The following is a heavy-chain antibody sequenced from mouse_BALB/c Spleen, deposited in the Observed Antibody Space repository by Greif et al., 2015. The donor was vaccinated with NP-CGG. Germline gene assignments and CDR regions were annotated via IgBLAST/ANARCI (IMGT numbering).Heavy chain of an antibody. D-gene: IGHD1-1*01. CDR3: APYYYGSSYFDY. Sequence: VQLQESGAELVKPGASVKLSCKASGYTFTSYWMHWVKQRPGQGLEWIGEINPSNGRTNYNEKFKSKATLTVDKSSSTAYMQLSSLTSEDSAVYYCAPYYYGSSYFDYWGQGTTLTVSS. CDR1: GYTFTSYW. J-gene: IGHJ2*01. V-gene: IGHV1S81*02. CDR2: INPSNGRT.